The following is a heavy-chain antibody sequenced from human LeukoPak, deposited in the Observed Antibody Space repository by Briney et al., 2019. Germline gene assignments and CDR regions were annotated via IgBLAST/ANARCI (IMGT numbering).Heavy chain of an antibody. V-gene: IGHV1-2*02. Sequence: ASVKVSCKASGYTFTGYYMHWVRQAPGQGLEWMGWINPNSGGTNYAQKFQGRVTMTRDTSTSTVYMELSSLRSEDTAVYYCARGGLGYSGPYDAFDIWGQGTMVTVSS. CDR2: INPNSGGT. CDR1: GYTFTGYY. CDR3: ARGGLGYSGPYDAFDI. D-gene: IGHD5-12*01. J-gene: IGHJ3*02.